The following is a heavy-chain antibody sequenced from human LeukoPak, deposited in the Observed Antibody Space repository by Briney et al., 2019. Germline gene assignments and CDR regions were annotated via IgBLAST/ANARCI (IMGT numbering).Heavy chain of an antibody. D-gene: IGHD6-13*01. CDR3: ARGYSSSWYGAYFDY. J-gene: IGHJ4*02. CDR2: IYYSGST. CDR1: GASISNSTYY. V-gene: IGHV4-39*07. Sequence: SETLSLTCNVSGASISNSTYYWGWIRQPPGKGLEWIGSIYYSGSTYCKPSLKSRLTISVDTSKNQFSVNLSSVTAADTAVYYCARGYSSSWYGAYFDYWGQGTLVTVSS.